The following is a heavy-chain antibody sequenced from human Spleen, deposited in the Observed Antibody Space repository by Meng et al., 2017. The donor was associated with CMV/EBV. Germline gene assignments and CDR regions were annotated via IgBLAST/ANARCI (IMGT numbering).Heavy chain of an antibody. CDR2: IIPVFDTA. V-gene: IGHV1-69*05. CDR1: GGTFSSYA. CDR3: AMGGDYGDFHDPFDY. Sequence: SVKVSCKASGGTFSSYAINWVRQAPGQGLEWIGGIIPVFDTANYAQKFQGRVTITTDESTSTAYMELRSLRSDDTAVYYCAMGGDYGDFHDPFDYWGQGTLVTVSS. D-gene: IGHD4-17*01. J-gene: IGHJ4*02.